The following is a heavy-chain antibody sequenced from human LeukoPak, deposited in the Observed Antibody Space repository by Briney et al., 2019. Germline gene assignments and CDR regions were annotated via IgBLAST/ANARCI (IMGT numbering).Heavy chain of an antibody. J-gene: IGHJ5*02. CDR3: ARARRRGDSSSWYYNWFDP. CDR1: GGSFSGYY. D-gene: IGHD6-13*01. CDR2: INHSGST. V-gene: IGHV4-34*01. Sequence: PSETLSLTCAVYGGSFSGYYWSWIRQPPGKGLEWIGEINHSGSTNYNPSLKSRVTISVDTSKNQFSLKLSSVTAADTAVYYCARARRRGDSSSWYYNWFDPWGQGTLVTVSS.